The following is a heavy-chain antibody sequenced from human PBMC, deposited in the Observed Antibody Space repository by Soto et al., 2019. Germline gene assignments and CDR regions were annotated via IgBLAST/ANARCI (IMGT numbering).Heavy chain of an antibody. D-gene: IGHD6-13*01. CDR2: IYYSGST. V-gene: IGHV4-61*01. Sequence: SETLSLTCTVSGGSVSSGSYYWSWIRQPPGKGLEWIGYIYYSGSTSYNPSLKSRVTISVDTSKNQFSLKLSSVTAADTAVYYCARGGAPGYSSSWYFGFDPWGQGTLVTVSS. J-gene: IGHJ5*02. CDR3: ARGGAPGYSSSWYFGFDP. CDR1: GGSVSSGSYY.